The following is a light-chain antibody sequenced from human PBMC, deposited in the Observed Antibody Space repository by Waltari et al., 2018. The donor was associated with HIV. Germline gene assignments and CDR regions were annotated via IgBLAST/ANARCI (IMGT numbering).Light chain of an antibody. CDR2: DVS. J-gene: IGLJ3*02. CDR1: SSDVGGYNY. Sequence: QSALTQPASVSGSPGQSITISCTGTSSDVGGYNYVSWYQQHPGKAPKLMIYDVSNRPSGVSNRFSWSKSGNTASLTISGLQAEDEADYYCSSYTSSSTLVFGGGTKLTVL. V-gene: IGLV2-14*01. CDR3: SSYTSSSTLV.